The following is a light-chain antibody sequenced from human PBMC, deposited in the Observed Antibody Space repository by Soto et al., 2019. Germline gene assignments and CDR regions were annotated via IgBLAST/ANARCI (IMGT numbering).Light chain of an antibody. J-gene: IGKJ1*01. CDR2: EAS. Sequence: DIQITQSPPTLSASVGDTVTITCRGSQSNNTWLAWYQQKPGKAPALLMYEASIVQNGVPSRFSGTESGTEFTLNTSSLRPDDFASYYCQQYNDYSAWTFGQGTKVDIK. V-gene: IGKV1-5*03. CDR1: QSNNTW. CDR3: QQYNDYSAWT.